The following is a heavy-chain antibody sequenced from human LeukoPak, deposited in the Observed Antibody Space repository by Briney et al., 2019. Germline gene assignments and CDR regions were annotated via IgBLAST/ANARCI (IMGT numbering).Heavy chain of an antibody. CDR1: GFTFSTYS. D-gene: IGHD3-10*01. Sequence: GGSLSLSCAASGFTFSTYSMNWVRQAPGKGLEWVSSISSSGSYIYYADSVKGRFTTSRDNAKNSLYLQMNSLRAEDTAVYYCARDIGEWFGERWAFDDYWGQGTLVTVSS. CDR2: ISSSGSYI. J-gene: IGHJ4*02. V-gene: IGHV3-21*01. CDR3: ARDIGEWFGERWAFDDY.